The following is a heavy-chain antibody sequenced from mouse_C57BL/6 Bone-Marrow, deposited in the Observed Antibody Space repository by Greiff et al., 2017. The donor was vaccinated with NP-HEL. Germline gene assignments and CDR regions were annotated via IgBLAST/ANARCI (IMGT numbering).Heavy chain of an antibody. D-gene: IGHD1-1*01. J-gene: IGHJ2*01. Sequence: EVKLVESGPELVKPGASVKISCKASGYSFTGYYMNWVKQSPEKSLEWIGEINPSTGGTTYNQKFKAKATLTVDKSSSTAYMQLKSLTSEDSAVYYCARKEPPYYYGSSDYFDYWGQGTTLTVSS. V-gene: IGHV1-42*01. CDR2: INPSTGGT. CDR1: GYSFTGYY. CDR3: ARKEPPYYYGSSDYFDY.